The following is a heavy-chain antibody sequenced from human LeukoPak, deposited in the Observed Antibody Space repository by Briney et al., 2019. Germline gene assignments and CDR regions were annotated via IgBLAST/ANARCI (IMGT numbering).Heavy chain of an antibody. J-gene: IGHJ4*02. CDR3: AKVGALSSTYYDSSGGRSYFDY. Sequence: PGGSLRLSYAVSGFTFNTYGMHWVRQAPGKGLEWVAVISSDGINKYYADSVKGRFTISRDNPKNTLYLQMNSLRAEDTAVYYCAKVGALSSTYYDSSGGRSYFDYWGQGTLVTVSS. CDR1: GFTFNTYG. V-gene: IGHV3-30*18. D-gene: IGHD3-22*01. CDR2: ISSDGINK.